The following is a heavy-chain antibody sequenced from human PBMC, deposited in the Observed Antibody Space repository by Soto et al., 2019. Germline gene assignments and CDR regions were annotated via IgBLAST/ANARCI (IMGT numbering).Heavy chain of an antibody. CDR3: AKETGQRGSSYAAYFDY. V-gene: IGHV3-21*01. CDR2: ISSSSSYI. CDR1: GFTFSSYS. D-gene: IGHD5-18*01. J-gene: IGHJ4*02. Sequence: GGSLRLSCAASGFTFSSYSMNWVRQAPGKGLEWVSSISSSSSYIYYADSVKGRFTISRDNAKNSLYLQMNSLRAEDTAVYYCAKETGQRGSSYAAYFDYWGQGALVTVSS.